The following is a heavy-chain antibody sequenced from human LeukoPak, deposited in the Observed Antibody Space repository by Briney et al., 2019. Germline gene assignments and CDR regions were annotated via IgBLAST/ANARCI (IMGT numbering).Heavy chain of an antibody. J-gene: IGHJ4*02. V-gene: IGHV1-69*01. Sequence: SVKVSCKTSGGTFSSYAISWVRQAPGQGLEWMRGIIPIFGTANYAQKFQGRVTITADESTSTAYMELSSLRSEDTAVYYCARDLNFQDTMVREGDFDYWGQGTLVTVSS. CDR1: GGTFSSYA. D-gene: IGHD3-10*01. CDR2: IIPIFGTA. CDR3: ARDLNFQDTMVREGDFDY.